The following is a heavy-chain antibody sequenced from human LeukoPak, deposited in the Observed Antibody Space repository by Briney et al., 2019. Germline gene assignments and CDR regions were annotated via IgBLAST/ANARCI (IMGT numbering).Heavy chain of an antibody. Sequence: PSETLSLTCAVYGGSFSGYYWSWIRQPPGQGLEWIGEINHSGSTNYNPSLKSRVTISVDTSKNQFSLKLSSVTAADTAVYYCARGQRQRYCSSTSCYNYFDYWGQGTLVTVSS. CDR3: ARGQRQRYCSSTSCYNYFDY. CDR1: GGSFSGYY. CDR2: INHSGST. D-gene: IGHD2-2*01. V-gene: IGHV4-34*01. J-gene: IGHJ4*02.